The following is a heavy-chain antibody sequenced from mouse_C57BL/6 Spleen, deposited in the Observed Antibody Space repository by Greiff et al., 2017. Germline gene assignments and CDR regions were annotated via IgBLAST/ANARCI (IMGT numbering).Heavy chain of an antibody. CDR2: IDPSDSYT. CDR1: GYTFTSYW. CDR3: ARQDYDAMDY. V-gene: IGHV1-69*01. Sequence: VKLQQPGAELVMPGASVKLSCKASGYTFTSYWMHWVKQRPGQGLEWIGEIDPSDSYTNYNQKFKGKSTLTVDKSSSTAYMQLSSLTSEDSAVYYCARQDYDAMDYWGQGTSVTVSS. J-gene: IGHJ4*01.